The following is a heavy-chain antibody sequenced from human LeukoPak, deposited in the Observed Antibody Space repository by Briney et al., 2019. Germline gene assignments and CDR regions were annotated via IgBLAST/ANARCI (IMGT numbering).Heavy chain of an antibody. CDR1: GGSISSGGYY. CDR3: AREGVVAFDI. D-gene: IGHD2-15*01. V-gene: IGHV4-31*03. J-gene: IGHJ3*02. Sequence: SETLSLTCTVSGGSISSGGYYWSWIRQRPGKGLEWIGYIYYSGSTYYNPSLKSRVTISVDTSKNQFSLKLSSVTAADTAVYYCAREGVVAFDIWGQGTMATVSS. CDR2: IYYSGST.